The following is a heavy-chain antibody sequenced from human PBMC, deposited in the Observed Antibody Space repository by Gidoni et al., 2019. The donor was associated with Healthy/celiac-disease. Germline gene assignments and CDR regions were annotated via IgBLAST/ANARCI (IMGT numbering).Heavy chain of an antibody. CDR2: IKQDGSGK. J-gene: IGHJ4*02. CDR3: AREGGYCSSTSCYTLDY. CDR1: GFPFSIYW. Sequence: EVQLVESGGGLVQPGGSLRLSCAASGFPFSIYWMSWGRQAPGKGLEWVDNIKQDGSGKYYVDSVKGRFTISRDNAKNSLYLRMNSLRAEDTAVYYCAREGGYCSSTSCYTLDYWGQGTLVTVSS. D-gene: IGHD2-2*02. V-gene: IGHV3-7*01.